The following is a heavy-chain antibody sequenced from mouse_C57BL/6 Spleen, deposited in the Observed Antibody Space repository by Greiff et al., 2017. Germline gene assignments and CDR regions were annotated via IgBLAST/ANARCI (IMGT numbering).Heavy chain of an antibody. D-gene: IGHD1-1*01. Sequence: VQLQQPGAELVKPGASVKLSCKASGYTFTSYLMHWVKQRPGQGLEWIGMIHPNSGSTNYNEKFKSKATLTVDKSSSTAYMQLSSLTSEDSAVYYCARGGYGSSPYYFDYWGQGTTLTVSS. CDR3: ARGGYGSSPYYFDY. V-gene: IGHV1-64*01. J-gene: IGHJ2*01. CDR2: IHPNSGST. CDR1: GYTFTSYL.